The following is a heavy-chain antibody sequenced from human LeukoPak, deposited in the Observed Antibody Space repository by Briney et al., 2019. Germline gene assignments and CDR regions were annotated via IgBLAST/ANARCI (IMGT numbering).Heavy chain of an antibody. CDR1: GFTVSGNY. V-gene: IGHV3-66*01. CDR3: ARGVANYYDSSGYQN. D-gene: IGHD3-22*01. J-gene: IGHJ4*02. Sequence: GGSLRLSCAASGFTVSGNYMSWVRQAPGKGLEWVSVLYSGGSTYYADSVKGRFTISRDNSKNTLYLQMNSLRADDTAVYYCARGVANYYDSSGYQNWGQGTLVTVSS. CDR2: LYSGGST.